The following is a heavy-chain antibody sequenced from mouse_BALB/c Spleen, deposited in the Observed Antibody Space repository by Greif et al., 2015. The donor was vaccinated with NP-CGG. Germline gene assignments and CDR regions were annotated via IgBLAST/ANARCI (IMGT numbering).Heavy chain of an antibody. CDR2: ISSGGSYA. CDR1: GFAFSSYD. CDR3: ARQDGNYEGAMDY. Sequence: EVKLVESGGGLVKPGGSLKLSCAASGFAFSSYDMSWVRQTPEKRLEWVATISSGGSYAYYPDSVKGRFTISRDNARNTLYLQMSSLRSEDTALYYCARQDGNYEGAMDYWGQGTSVTVSS. D-gene: IGHD2-1*01. V-gene: IGHV5-9*02. J-gene: IGHJ4*01.